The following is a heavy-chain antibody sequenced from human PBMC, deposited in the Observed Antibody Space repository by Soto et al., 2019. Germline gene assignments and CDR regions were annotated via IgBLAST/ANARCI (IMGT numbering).Heavy chain of an antibody. J-gene: IGHJ4*02. CDR2: ISYDGSNK. V-gene: IGHV3-30-3*01. CDR1: GFTFSSYA. D-gene: IGHD3-22*01. CDR3: ARDVVYDSSGYYNDY. Sequence: VGSLRLSCAPSGFTFSSYAMHWVRQAPGKRLEWVAVISYDGSNKYYADSVKGRFTISRDNSKNTRYLQMNSLRAEDTAVYYCARDVVYDSSGYYNDYWGQGTLVTVSS.